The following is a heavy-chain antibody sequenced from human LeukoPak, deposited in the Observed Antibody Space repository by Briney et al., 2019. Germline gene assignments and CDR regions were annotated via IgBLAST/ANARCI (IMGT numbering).Heavy chain of an antibody. D-gene: IGHD6-6*01. J-gene: IGHJ5*02. CDR2: IDMSWST. V-gene: IGHV4-4*07. Sequence: PSETLSLTCSVSSGSISSYYWSWIRRPAGKGLEWIGHIDMSWSTNYNPSLKSRVTISVDTSKNQFSLKLSSVTAADTAVYYCARTSYSGSVNWFDPWGQGTLVTVSS. CDR1: SGSISSYY. CDR3: ARTSYSGSVNWFDP.